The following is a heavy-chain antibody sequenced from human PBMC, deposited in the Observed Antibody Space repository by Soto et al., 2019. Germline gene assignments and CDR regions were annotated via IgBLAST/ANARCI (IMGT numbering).Heavy chain of an antibody. Sequence: GGSLRLSCAASGFTFDDYAMHWVRQAPGKGLEWVSGISWNSGSIGYADSVKGRFTISRDNAKNSLYLQMNSLRAEDTALYYCAKDQGVVTPHYYYYYGMDVWGQGTTVTVSS. CDR2: ISWNSGSI. V-gene: IGHV3-9*01. D-gene: IGHD2-21*02. CDR1: GFTFDDYA. J-gene: IGHJ6*02. CDR3: AKDQGVVTPHYYYYYGMDV.